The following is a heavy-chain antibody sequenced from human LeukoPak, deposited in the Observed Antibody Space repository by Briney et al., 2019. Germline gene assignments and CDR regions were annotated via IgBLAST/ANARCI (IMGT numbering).Heavy chain of an antibody. CDR2: ISAYNGNT. Sequence: ASVKVSCKASGYTFTSYGISWVRQAPGQGLDWVGWISAYNGNTNYAQKLQGRVTMTTDTSTSTAYMELRSLRSDDTAVYYCAREDCSSTSCYAGVYWGQGTLVTVSS. V-gene: IGHV1-18*04. CDR1: GYTFTSYG. J-gene: IGHJ4*02. CDR3: AREDCSSTSCYAGVY. D-gene: IGHD2-2*01.